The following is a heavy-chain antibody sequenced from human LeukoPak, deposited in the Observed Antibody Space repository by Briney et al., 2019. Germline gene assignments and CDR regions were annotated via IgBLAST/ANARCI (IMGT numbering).Heavy chain of an antibody. Sequence: PGGSLRLSCAASGLTVSSTYMSWVRQAPGKGLQWVSVIYSGGSTYYVDSVKGRFTISRDNSKNTLYLQMNSLRGEDTAVYYCVRPPYGRVDYWGQGTLVTVSS. CDR1: GLTVSSTY. V-gene: IGHV3-66*04. CDR3: VRPPYGRVDY. D-gene: IGHD4-17*01. J-gene: IGHJ4*02. CDR2: IYSGGST.